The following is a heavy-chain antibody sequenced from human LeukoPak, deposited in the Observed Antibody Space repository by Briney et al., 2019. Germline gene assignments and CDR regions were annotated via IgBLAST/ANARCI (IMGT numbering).Heavy chain of an antibody. J-gene: IGHJ4*02. CDR1: GFTFDDYA. Sequence: GGSLRLSCAASGFTFDDYAMHWVRQAPGKGLEWVSGISWNSGSIGYADSVKGRFTISRDNAKNSLYLQMNSLRAEDTALYYCAKEYSSSSYWGQGTLVTVSS. CDR3: AKEYSSSSY. D-gene: IGHD6-13*01. CDR2: ISWNSGSI. V-gene: IGHV3-9*01.